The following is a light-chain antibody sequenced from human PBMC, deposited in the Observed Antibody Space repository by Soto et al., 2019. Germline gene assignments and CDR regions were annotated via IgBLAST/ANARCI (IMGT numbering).Light chain of an antibody. Sequence: QSALTQPASVSGSPGQSITISCTGTSSDVGGYNYVSWYQQHPGNAPKLMVFEVSNGPSGVSNRFSGSKSGNTASLTISGLQAEDEADYYCGSYTSSGTVVFGGGTKLTVL. J-gene: IGLJ2*01. V-gene: IGLV2-14*01. CDR3: GSYTSSGTVV. CDR1: SSDVGGYNY. CDR2: EVS.